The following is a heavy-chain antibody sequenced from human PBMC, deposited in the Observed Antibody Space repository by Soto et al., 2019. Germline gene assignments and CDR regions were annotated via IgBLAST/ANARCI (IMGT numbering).Heavy chain of an antibody. CDR2: IIPISETT. Sequence: QVQLVQSGAEVKKPGSSVKVSCKASGGTFSSYAISWVRQAPGQGLEWMGGIIPISETTNYAQKFQGRVTITAEESKSTAYRELSSLRAEDMAVYYCARSQGSSTSLEIYYYYYYGMDVWGQGTTVTVSS. CDR3: ARSQGSSTSLEIYYYYYYGMDV. V-gene: IGHV1-69*01. J-gene: IGHJ6*02. D-gene: IGHD2-2*01. CDR1: GGTFSSYA.